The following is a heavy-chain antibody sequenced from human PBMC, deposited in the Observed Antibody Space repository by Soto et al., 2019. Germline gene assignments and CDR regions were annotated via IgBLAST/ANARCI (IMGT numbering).Heavy chain of an antibody. CDR2: IEQDGSEK. D-gene: IGHD6-6*01. V-gene: IGHV3-7*01. CDR3: ARADQYSSSTHYYYYYCMDG. CDR1: GFTFSSYW. Sequence: GGSLRLSCAASGFTFSSYWMSWVRQSPGKGLEWVANIEQDGSEKYYVDSVKGRFTISRDNAKNSLYLQMNSLRAEDTAVYYCARADQYSSSTHYYYYYCMDGWGRRTTVTVSS. J-gene: IGHJ6*02.